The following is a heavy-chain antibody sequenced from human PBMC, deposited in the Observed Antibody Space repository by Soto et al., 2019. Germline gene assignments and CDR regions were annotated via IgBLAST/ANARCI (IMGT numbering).Heavy chain of an antibody. CDR1: GFTFSAYT. Sequence: PGGSLRLSCAGSGFTFSAYTMNWVRQAPGKGLEWVSYINSGGNPIYYADSVKGRFTISRDDARNSLYLQMNSLRAEDTAVYYCARDSWEVEYCSSTSCYFHYYYGMDVWGQGPTATVSS. J-gene: IGHJ6*02. CDR2: INSGGNPI. CDR3: ARDSWEVEYCSSTSCYFHYYYGMDV. V-gene: IGHV3-48*01. D-gene: IGHD2-2*01.